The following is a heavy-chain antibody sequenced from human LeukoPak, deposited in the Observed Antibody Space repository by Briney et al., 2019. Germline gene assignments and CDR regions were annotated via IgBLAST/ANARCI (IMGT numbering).Heavy chain of an antibody. D-gene: IGHD6-13*01. CDR1: AFTFSSYG. V-gene: IGHV3-33*01. CDR2: IWYDGSNK. CDR3: ATVLSPYSSSFPPRHNWFDP. J-gene: IGHJ5*02. Sequence: ARSLRLSCAPSAFTFSSYGMHWVRQAPGKGLEWVAVIWYDGSNKYYADSVKGRYSISRDNSKNTLYLQMNSLRSDDTAVYYCATVLSPYSSSFPPRHNWFDPWGQGTLVTVSS.